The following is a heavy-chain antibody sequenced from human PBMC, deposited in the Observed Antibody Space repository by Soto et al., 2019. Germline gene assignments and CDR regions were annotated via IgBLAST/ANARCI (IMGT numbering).Heavy chain of an antibody. Sequence: ASVKVSCKASGYTFTSYGISWVRQAPGQGLEWMGWISAYNGNTNYAQKLQGRVTMTTDTSTSTAYMELRSLRSDDTAVYYCATAKRVGLWFVERVYHYFMDSWGKASTVIVSS. D-gene: IGHD3-10*01. CDR1: GYTFTSYG. J-gene: IGHJ6*03. V-gene: IGHV1-18*01. CDR2: ISAYNGNT. CDR3: ATAKRVGLWFVERVYHYFMDS.